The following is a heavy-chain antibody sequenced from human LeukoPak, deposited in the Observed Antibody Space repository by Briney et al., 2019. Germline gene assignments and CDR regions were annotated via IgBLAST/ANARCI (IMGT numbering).Heavy chain of an antibody. CDR1: RGSISSSSYY. Sequence: SETLPLTCTVSRGSISSSSYYWSWVRQPPGKGLEWIASIYYTGSTYYNPSLKSRVTISLDMSKNEFFLTMSSVTAADTAVYFCTAEKNGSPHYWGQGTQVTVSS. CDR3: TAEKNGSPHY. CDR2: IYYTGST. V-gene: IGHV4-39*07. D-gene: IGHD2-8*01. J-gene: IGHJ4*02.